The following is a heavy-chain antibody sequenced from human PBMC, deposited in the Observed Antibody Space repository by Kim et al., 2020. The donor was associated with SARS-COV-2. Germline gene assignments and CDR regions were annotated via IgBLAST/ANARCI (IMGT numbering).Heavy chain of an antibody. V-gene: IGHV3-74*01. Sequence: VKGRFTISRDNAKSTLYLQMNSLRPEYTAVYYCARAGDYDISGYYGFFHHWGHGALVTVSS. CDR3: ARAGDYDISGYYGFFHH. D-gene: IGHD3-22*01. J-gene: IGHJ1*01.